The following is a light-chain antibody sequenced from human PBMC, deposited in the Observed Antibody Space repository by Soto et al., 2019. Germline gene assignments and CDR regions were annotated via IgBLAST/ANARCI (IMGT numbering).Light chain of an antibody. V-gene: IGKV3-15*01. J-gene: IGKJ5*01. CDR3: QQYSNWPPIT. Sequence: EIVLTQSPGTLSLSPGERATLSCRASQSVSSIHLAWYQQKPGQAPRLLIYDTSTRATGIPARFSGSGSGTEFTLTISSLQSEDFAVYYCQQYSNWPPITFGQGTRLEIK. CDR2: DTS. CDR1: QSVSSIH.